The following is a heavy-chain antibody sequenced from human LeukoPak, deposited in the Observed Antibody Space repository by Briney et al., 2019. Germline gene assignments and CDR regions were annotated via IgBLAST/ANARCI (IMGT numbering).Heavy chain of an antibody. CDR2: IIPIFGST. CDR3: ARGTWLQSQAFDI. D-gene: IGHD5-24*01. Sequence: GSSVKVSCKASGDTFSSYAISWVRQAPGQGLEWMGVIIPIFGSTNDAQKFQGRVTITADESTSTAYMEVRSLRSEDTAMYYCARGTWLQSQAFDIWGQGTMVTVSS. J-gene: IGHJ3*02. V-gene: IGHV1-69*01. CDR1: GDTFSSYA.